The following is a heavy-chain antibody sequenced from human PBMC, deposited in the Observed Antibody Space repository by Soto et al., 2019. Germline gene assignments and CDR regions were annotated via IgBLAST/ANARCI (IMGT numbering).Heavy chain of an antibody. J-gene: IGHJ6*02. CDR1: GYTFTGYY. D-gene: IGHD1-26*01. CDR3: AKGGAIVAAGTRVYLYNAMDV. V-gene: IGHV1-2*02. CDR2: INPNSGDT. Sequence: ASLKVSCKASGYTFTGYYVHWVQQAPGQGLEWMGWINPNSGDTYLAQRFQGRVTMNRDASIGTAYMELRGLTSDDTAEYYCAKGGAIVAAGTRVYLYNAMDVWGQGTTVTVSS.